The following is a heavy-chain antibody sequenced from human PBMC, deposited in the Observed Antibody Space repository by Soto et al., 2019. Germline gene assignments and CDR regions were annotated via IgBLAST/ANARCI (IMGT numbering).Heavy chain of an antibody. CDR3: ARGRPHSSGWYRMDFQH. Sequence: QVQLQQWGAGLLKPSETLSLTCAVYGGSFSGYYWSWIRQPPGKGLEWIGEINHSGSTNYNPSLKSRVTISVDTSKNQFSVKLSSVTATDTAVYYCARGRPHSSGWYRMDFQHWGQGTLVTVSS. D-gene: IGHD6-19*01. V-gene: IGHV4-34*01. CDR1: GGSFSGYY. CDR2: INHSGST. J-gene: IGHJ1*01.